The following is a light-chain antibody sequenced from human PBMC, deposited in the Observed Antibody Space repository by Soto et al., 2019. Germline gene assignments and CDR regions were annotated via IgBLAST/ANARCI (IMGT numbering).Light chain of an antibody. CDR1: QSVSSSY. Sequence: EIVLTQSPATLSLSPGQRATLSCRASQSVSSSYLAWYQQKPGLAPRLLIYDASSRATGIPDRFSGSGSGTDFTLTISRLEPEDFAVYYCQQYGSSPLTFGQGTKVDIK. CDR3: QQYGSSPLT. CDR2: DAS. J-gene: IGKJ1*01. V-gene: IGKV3D-20*01.